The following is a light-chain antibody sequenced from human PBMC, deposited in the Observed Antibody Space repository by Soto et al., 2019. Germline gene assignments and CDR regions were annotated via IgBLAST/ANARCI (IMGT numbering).Light chain of an antibody. Sequence: QPVLTQPPSVSGAPGQRVTISCTGSSSNIGTGYDVHWYQQVPGTAPKLLIYDNTNRPSGVPDRFSGSKSGTSASLAITGLQAEDEADYYCQSFDSSLRGSVFGSGTKLTVL. CDR3: QSFDSSLRGSV. CDR2: DNT. CDR1: SSNIGTGYD. V-gene: IGLV1-40*01. J-gene: IGLJ1*01.